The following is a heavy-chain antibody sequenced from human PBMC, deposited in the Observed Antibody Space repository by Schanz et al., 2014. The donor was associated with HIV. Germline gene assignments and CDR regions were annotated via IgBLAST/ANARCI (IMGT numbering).Heavy chain of an antibody. Sequence: VQLVESGGGLVQPGRSLRLSCAASGFTFSTYGMHWVRQAPGKGLEWVAVIWYDGSNKYYADSVKGRFTISRDNSKNTLFLQMNSLRGEDTAVYYCARVANWDYYGMDVWGRGTTVTVSS. V-gene: IGHV3-33*01. CDR3: ARVANWDYYGMDV. J-gene: IGHJ6*02. CDR2: IWYDGSNK. CDR1: GFTFSTYG. D-gene: IGHD3-16*01.